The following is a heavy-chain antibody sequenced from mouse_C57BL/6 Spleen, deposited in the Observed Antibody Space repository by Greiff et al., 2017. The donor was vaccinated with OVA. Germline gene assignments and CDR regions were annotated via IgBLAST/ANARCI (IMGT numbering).Heavy chain of an antibody. Sequence: QVQLQQPGAELVRPGSSVKLSCKASGYTFTSYWMDWVKQRPGQGLEWIGNIYPSDSETHYNQKFKDKATLTVDKSSSTAYMQLSSLTSEDSAVYYCARFVYDAMDYWGQGTSVTVSS. CDR2: IYPSDSET. V-gene: IGHV1-61*01. CDR1: GYTFTSYW. J-gene: IGHJ4*01. CDR3: ARFVYDAMDY.